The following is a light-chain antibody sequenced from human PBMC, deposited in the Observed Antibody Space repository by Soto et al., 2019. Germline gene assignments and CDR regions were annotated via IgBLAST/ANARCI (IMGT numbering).Light chain of an antibody. CDR1: SSDVGGYNY. CDR2: DVS. V-gene: IGLV2-14*01. CDR3: SSYTSSSTPYV. J-gene: IGLJ1*01. Sequence: QSALTQPASVSGSPGQSITISCTGTSSDVGGYNYVSWYQQHPGKAPKLMIYDVSNRPSGGSNHFSGSKSGNTASLTISGLQAEDEADYYCSSYTSSSTPYVFGTGTKLTVL.